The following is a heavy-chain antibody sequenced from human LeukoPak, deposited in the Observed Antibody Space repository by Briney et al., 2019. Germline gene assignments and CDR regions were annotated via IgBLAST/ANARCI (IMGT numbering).Heavy chain of an antibody. Sequence: RGSLRLSCAASGFTFSNFLMHWVRQAPGKGLVWVSRINSDGPTTTHADSVRGRFTISRDNAKNTPYLQMSSLRAEDTAVYFCARSVSNAFDIWGQGTMVTVSS. CDR1: GFTFSNFL. D-gene: IGHD5/OR15-5a*01. V-gene: IGHV3-74*01. CDR2: INSDGPTT. CDR3: ARSVSNAFDI. J-gene: IGHJ3*02.